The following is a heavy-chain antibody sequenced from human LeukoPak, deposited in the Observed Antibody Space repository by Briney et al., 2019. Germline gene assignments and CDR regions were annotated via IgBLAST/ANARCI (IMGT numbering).Heavy chain of an antibody. CDR3: AKEELPRLWSLGY. Sequence: GGSLRLSCAASGFTLSTYWMSWVRQAPGKGLEWVANIKQDGSQKNYVDSVKGRFTISRDNAKNSLHLQMNSLRAEDTAVYYCAKEELPRLWSLGYWGQGTLVTVSS. J-gene: IGHJ4*02. D-gene: IGHD1-26*01. CDR2: IKQDGSQK. CDR1: GFTLSTYW. V-gene: IGHV3-7*01.